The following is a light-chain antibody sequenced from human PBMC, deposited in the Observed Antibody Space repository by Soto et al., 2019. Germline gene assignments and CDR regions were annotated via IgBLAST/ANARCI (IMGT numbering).Light chain of an antibody. CDR1: QSVSSSY. CDR2: GAS. CDR3: QQYGSSPRFT. V-gene: IGKV3-20*01. J-gene: IGKJ3*01. Sequence: EIVLTQSPGTLSLSPGERATLSCRASQSVSSSYLAWYQQKPGQAPRLLIYGASSRATGIPDRFCCSGSGRDFTLIIIRLEPEDFAVYYCQQYGSSPRFTFGPGTKVDIK.